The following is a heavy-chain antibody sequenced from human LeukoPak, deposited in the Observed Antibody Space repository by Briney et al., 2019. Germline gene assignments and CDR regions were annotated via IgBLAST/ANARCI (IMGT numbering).Heavy chain of an antibody. Sequence: KPSETLSLTRTVSGGSISSYYWSWIRQPAGKGLECIGRIYSSGSTNYDPSLKSRVTMSVDTSKNQFSLKLSSVTAADTAVYYCARVTTGWYYFDYWGQGTLVTVSS. CDR2: IYSSGST. V-gene: IGHV4-4*07. CDR1: GGSISSYY. D-gene: IGHD4-17*01. J-gene: IGHJ4*02. CDR3: ARVTTGWYYFDY.